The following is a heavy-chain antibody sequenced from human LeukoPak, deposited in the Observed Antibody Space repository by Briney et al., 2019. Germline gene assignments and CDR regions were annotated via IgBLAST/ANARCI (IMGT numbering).Heavy chain of an antibody. CDR3: ARDPHSYCSGGSCYPTASDY. Sequence: GASVKVSCKASGYTFTSYDINWVRQATGQGLEWMGWMNPNSGNTGYAQKFQGRVTMTRNTSISTAYMELSSLRSEDTAVYYCARDPHSYCSGGSCYPTASDYWGQGTLVTVSS. V-gene: IGHV1-8*01. CDR1: GYTFTSYD. D-gene: IGHD2-15*01. CDR2: MNPNSGNT. J-gene: IGHJ4*02.